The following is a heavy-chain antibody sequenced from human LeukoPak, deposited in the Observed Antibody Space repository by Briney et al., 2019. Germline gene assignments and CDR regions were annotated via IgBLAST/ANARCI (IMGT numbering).Heavy chain of an antibody. CDR1: GGSISSSSYY. J-gene: IGHJ6*02. V-gene: IGHV4-39*01. CDR2: IYYSGST. Sequence: PSETLSLTCTVSGGSISSSSYYWGWIRQPPGKGLEWIGSIYYSGSTYYNPSLKSRVTISVDTSKNQFSLKLSSVTAADTAVYYCARGDEYYDFWSGQKTGGMDVWGQGTTVTVSS. CDR3: ARGDEYYDFWSGQKTGGMDV. D-gene: IGHD3-3*01.